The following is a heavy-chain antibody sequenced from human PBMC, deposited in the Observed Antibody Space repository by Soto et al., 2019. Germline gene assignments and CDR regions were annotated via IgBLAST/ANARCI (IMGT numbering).Heavy chain of an antibody. J-gene: IGHJ4*02. CDR2: ISSGGNSK. CDR3: ARVDY. V-gene: IGHV3-21*06. Sequence: GGSLRLSCVASGFTFSRYSMNWFRQAAGKGLEWVASISSGGNSKSYANSVKGRFTIYRDNAENSLYLEMNTLRPEDTAVYYCARVDYWGQGTRVTVSS. CDR1: GFTFSRYS.